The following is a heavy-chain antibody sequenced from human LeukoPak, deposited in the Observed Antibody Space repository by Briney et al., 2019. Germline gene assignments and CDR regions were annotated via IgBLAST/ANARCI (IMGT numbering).Heavy chain of an antibody. V-gene: IGHV3-64*01. CDR3: ARGRFGEQKPGDY. CDR1: GFTFSSYA. J-gene: IGHJ4*02. CDR2: ISSNGGST. D-gene: IGHD3-10*01. Sequence: GGSPRLSCAASGFTFSSYAMHWVRQAPGKGLEYVSAISSNGGSTYYANSVKGRFTISRDNSKNTLYLQMGSLRAEDMAVYYCARGRFGEQKPGDYWGQGTLVTVSS.